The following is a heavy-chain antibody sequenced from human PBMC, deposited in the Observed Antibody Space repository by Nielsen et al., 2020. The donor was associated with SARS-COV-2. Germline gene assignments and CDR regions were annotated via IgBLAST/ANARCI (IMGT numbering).Heavy chain of an antibody. Sequence: SEALSLTCTVSGDSITTSTWWSWVRQPPGKGLEWVGEIKHSVTTNYNPSLKSRVTISVDTSENQVSLSLSSLTAADTAVYYCVRGGSNFGNMDLFDIWGQGTMVSVSS. D-gene: IGHD1-1*01. CDR2: IKHSVTT. CDR1: GDSITTSTW. J-gene: IGHJ3*02. CDR3: VRGGSNFGNMDLFDI. V-gene: IGHV4-4*02.